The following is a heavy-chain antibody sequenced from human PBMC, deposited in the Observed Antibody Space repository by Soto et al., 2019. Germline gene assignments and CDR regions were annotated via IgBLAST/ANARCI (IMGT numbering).Heavy chain of an antibody. CDR2: IYTSGST. CDR1: GGSISNYY. V-gene: IGHV4-4*07. CDR3: ARDVQSGYTYGYDWIDP. J-gene: IGHJ5*02. D-gene: IGHD5-18*01. Sequence: SETLSLTCTVSGGSISNYYWNWIRQPAGKGLEWLGRIYTSGSTNHNPSLKSRVTMSVDTSKNQFSLKLSPVTAADTAVYYCARDVQSGYTYGYDWIDPWGQGALVTVSS.